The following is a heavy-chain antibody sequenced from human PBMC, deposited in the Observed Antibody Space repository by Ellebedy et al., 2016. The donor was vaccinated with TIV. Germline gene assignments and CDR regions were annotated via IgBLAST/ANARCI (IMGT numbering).Heavy chain of an antibody. CDR3: AKSTRPVAGTALTNFDY. J-gene: IGHJ4*02. D-gene: IGHD6-19*01. Sequence: GGSLRLSXAASGFTFSTYAMSWVRQAPGKGLEWVSGISGSVGYTQYADSVKGRFTISRDNAKNSLYLQMDSLRAEGTAVYYCAKSTRPVAGTALTNFDYWGQGTLVTVSS. CDR1: GFTFSTYA. V-gene: IGHV3-23*01. CDR2: ISGSVGYT.